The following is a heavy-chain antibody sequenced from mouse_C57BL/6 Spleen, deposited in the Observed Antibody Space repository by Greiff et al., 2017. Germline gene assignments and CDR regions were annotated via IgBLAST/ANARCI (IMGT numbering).Heavy chain of an antibody. CDR3: ENDEDDEGVCDY. D-gene: IGHD2-3*01. Sequence: QVHLKQSGAELVTPGASVKLSCKASGYTFTSYWIHWVKQRPGQGLEWIGYINPSSGYTKYNQKFTDKATLTADPSSSPASLQLSSLTYEDSAVXYYENDEDDEGVCDYWGQGTTLTVSA. V-gene: IGHV1-7*01. CDR1: GYTFTSYW. CDR2: INPSSGYT. J-gene: IGHJ2*01.